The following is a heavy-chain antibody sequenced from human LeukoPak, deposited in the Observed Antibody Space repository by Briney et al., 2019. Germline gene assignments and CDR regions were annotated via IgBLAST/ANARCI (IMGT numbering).Heavy chain of an antibody. Sequence: GGSLRLSCAASGFTFSSYEMNWVRQALGKGLEWVSYISSSGSTIYYADSVKGRFTISRDNSKNTLYLQMNSLRAEDTAVYYCAKNSGGTCYSHLDYWGQGTLVTVSS. CDR3: AKNSGGTCYSHLDY. D-gene: IGHD2-15*01. J-gene: IGHJ4*02. CDR1: GFTFSSYE. CDR2: ISSSGSTI. V-gene: IGHV3-48*03.